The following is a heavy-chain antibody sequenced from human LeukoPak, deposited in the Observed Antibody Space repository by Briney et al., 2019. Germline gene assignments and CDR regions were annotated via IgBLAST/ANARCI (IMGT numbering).Heavy chain of an antibody. Sequence: PSETLSLTCTVSGGSISSSSYYWGWIRQPPGKGLEWIGSIYYSGSTYYNPSLKSRVTISVDTSKNQFSLKLTSVTAADTAVYFCAREGHPMGFDYWGQGILVTVSS. CDR2: IYYSGST. CDR1: GGSISSSSYY. V-gene: IGHV4-39*07. D-gene: IGHD2-8*01. CDR3: AREGHPMGFDY. J-gene: IGHJ4*02.